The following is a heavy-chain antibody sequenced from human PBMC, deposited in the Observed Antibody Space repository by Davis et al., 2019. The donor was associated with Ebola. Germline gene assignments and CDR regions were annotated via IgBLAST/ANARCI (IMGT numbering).Heavy chain of an antibody. Sequence: GGSLRLSCAASGFTFSSYSMNWVRQAPGKGLEWVSSISSSSSYIYYADSVKGRFTISRDNAKNSLYLQMNSLRAEDTALYYCAKGQWSYHAHFDYWGQGTLVTVSS. V-gene: IGHV3-21*04. CDR2: ISSSSSYI. CDR3: AKGQWSYHAHFDY. J-gene: IGHJ4*02. D-gene: IGHD3-16*02. CDR1: GFTFSSYS.